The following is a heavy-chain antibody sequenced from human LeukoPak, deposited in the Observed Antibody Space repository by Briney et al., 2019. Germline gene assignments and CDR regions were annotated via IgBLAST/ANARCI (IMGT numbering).Heavy chain of an antibody. CDR3: ARAPTKFRRDWFDP. D-gene: IGHD3-9*01. CDR2: ISSSGSTI. CDR1: EFTFSSYE. V-gene: IGHV3-48*03. J-gene: IGHJ5*02. Sequence: QPGGSLRLSCAASEFTFSSYEVNWIRQAPGKGLEWVSYISSSGSTIYYADSVKGRFTISRDNAKNSLYLQMNNLRVEDTAVYYCARAPTKFRRDWFDPWGQGTLVTVSS.